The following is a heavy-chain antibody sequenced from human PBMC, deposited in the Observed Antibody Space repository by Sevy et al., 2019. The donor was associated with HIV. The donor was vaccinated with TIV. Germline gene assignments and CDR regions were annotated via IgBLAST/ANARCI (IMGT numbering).Heavy chain of an antibody. D-gene: IGHD7-27*01. Sequence: GGSLRLSCAASGFTFNTYWMTWVRQAPGKGLESVANMNPSASEKYYMDSVKGRFTILRDNAKNSLYLQMNSLRAEDTAVYYCATDLNWANYWGQGTLVTVSS. J-gene: IGHJ4*02. V-gene: IGHV3-7*01. CDR3: ATDLNWANY. CDR1: GFTFNTYW. CDR2: MNPSASEK.